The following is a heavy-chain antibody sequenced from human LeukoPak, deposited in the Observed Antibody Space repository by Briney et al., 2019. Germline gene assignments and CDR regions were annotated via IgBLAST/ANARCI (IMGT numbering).Heavy chain of an antibody. V-gene: IGHV3-30*02. Sequence: PGGSLRLSCAASGFTFSSYGMHWVRQAPGKGLEWVAFIRYDGSNKYYADSVKGRFTISRDNSKNTLYLQMNSLRAEDTAVYYCARGGVRGEYYYYYMDVWGKGTTVTISS. CDR3: ARGGVRGEYYYYYMDV. J-gene: IGHJ6*03. CDR2: IRYDGSNK. CDR1: GFTFSSYG. D-gene: IGHD3-10*01.